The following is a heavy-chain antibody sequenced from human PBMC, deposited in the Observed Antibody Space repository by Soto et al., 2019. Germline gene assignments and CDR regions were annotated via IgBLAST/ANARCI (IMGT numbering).Heavy chain of an antibody. Sequence: SVKVSCKASGGTFSSYAISWVRQAPGQGLEWMGGIIPIFGTANYAQKFQGRVTITADESTSTAYMELSSLRSEDTAVYYCARAPEMATIPGRFDYWGQGTLATVSS. CDR3: ARAPEMATIPGRFDY. J-gene: IGHJ4*02. CDR1: GGTFSSYA. V-gene: IGHV1-69*13. CDR2: IIPIFGTA. D-gene: IGHD5-12*01.